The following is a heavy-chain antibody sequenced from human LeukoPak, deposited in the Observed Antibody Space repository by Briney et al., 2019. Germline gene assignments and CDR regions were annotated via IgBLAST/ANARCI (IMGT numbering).Heavy chain of an antibody. Sequence: SETLSLTCTVSGGSISSYYWSWIRQPPGKGLEWIGYICYSGSTNYNPSLKSRVTISVDTSKNQFSLKLSSVTAADTAVYYCARVPAAPVSGWFDPWGQGTLVTVSS. D-gene: IGHD2-2*01. V-gene: IGHV4-59*01. CDR2: ICYSGST. CDR1: GGSISSYY. J-gene: IGHJ5*02. CDR3: ARVPAAPVSGWFDP.